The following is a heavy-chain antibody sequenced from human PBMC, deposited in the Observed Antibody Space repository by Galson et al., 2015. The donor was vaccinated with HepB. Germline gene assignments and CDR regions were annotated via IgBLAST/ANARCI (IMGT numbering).Heavy chain of an antibody. D-gene: IGHD6-13*01. CDR3: ARTPDIAAAGTNYY. J-gene: IGHJ4*02. Sequence: SETLSLTCAVSGGSISSSNWWSWVRQPPGKGLEWIGEIYHSGSTNYNPSLKSRVTISVDKSKNQFSLKLSSVTAADTAVYYCARTPDIAAAGTNYYWGQGTLVTVSS. CDR1: GGSISSSNW. CDR2: IYHSGST. V-gene: IGHV4-4*02.